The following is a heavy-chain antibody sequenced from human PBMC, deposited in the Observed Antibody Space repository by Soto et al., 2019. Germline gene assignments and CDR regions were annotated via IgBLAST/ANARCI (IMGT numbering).Heavy chain of an antibody. J-gene: IGHJ4*02. D-gene: IGHD3-10*01. CDR3: ARGAMGNYYNDY. CDR1: GFTFSSYW. Sequence: EVQLVESGGGLVQSGGSLRLSCAASGFTFSSYWMHWVRQAPGKGLVWVSRIKGDGISTNYADSVKGRFTISRDNAKDTVFLQMTGLSADDTAAYYCARGAMGNYYNDYWGQGTLVTVSS. V-gene: IGHV3-74*01. CDR2: IKGDGIST.